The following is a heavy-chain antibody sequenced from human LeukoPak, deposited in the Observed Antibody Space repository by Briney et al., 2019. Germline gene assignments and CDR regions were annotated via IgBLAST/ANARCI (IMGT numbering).Heavy chain of an antibody. CDR1: GYTFTGYY. V-gene: IGHV1-2*04. D-gene: IGHD3-3*01. Sequence: ASVKVSCKASGYTFTGYYMHWVRQAPGQGLEWMGWINPNSGGTNYAQKFQGWVTMTRDTSISTAYMELSRLRSDDTAVYYCARPGWSGSPTDAFDIWGQGTMVTVSS. J-gene: IGHJ3*02. CDR2: INPNSGGT. CDR3: ARPGWSGSPTDAFDI.